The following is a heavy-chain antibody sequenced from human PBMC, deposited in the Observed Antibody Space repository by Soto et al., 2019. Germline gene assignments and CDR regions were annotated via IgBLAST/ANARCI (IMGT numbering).Heavy chain of an antibody. D-gene: IGHD6-13*01. CDR3: AKVSSSWYAGFFDL. CDR2: ISESGTVI. V-gene: IGHV3-23*01. CDR1: GFPFSPFW. J-gene: IGHJ4*02. Sequence: LRLSCVASGFPFSPFWMSWVRQAPGKGLVWVSGISESGTVIPYADSVKGRFTISRDNSMNTLYLQMKTLRAEDTAIYYCAKVSSSWYAGFFDLWGQGTLVTVSS.